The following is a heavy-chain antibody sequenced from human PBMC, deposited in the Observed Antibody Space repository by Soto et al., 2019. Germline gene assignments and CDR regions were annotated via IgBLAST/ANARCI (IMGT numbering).Heavy chain of an antibody. V-gene: IGHV1-18*01. D-gene: IGHD3-16*01. Sequence: QVQLVQSGAEVKNPGASVKVSCKASGYTFTRYGIGWARQAPGQGLEWMGWINTYNGNTNYAQNVQGRVTLTTDTSTSTAYMELRSLRSNDTAIYYCAMVDVYVTTSPQDVWAQGTTVIVSS. CDR1: GYTFTRYG. J-gene: IGHJ6*02. CDR3: AMVDVYVTTSPQDV. CDR2: INTYNGNT.